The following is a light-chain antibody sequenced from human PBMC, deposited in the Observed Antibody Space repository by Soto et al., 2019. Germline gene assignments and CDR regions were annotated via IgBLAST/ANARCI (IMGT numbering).Light chain of an antibody. V-gene: IGKV3-20*01. CDR2: GAS. CDR1: QSVSNNY. CDR3: QQYGSSGT. J-gene: IGKJ1*01. Sequence: EIVLTQSPGTLSLSPGERATLSCRASQSVSNNYLDWYQQKPGQAPRLLIYGASNRATGIPDRFSGSGSGTDFTLTISRLEPEDVAVYYCQQYGSSGTFGQGTKVDIK.